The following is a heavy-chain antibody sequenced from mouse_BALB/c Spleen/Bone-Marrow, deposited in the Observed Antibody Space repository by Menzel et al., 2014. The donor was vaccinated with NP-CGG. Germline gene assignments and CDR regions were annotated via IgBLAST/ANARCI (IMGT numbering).Heavy chain of an antibody. D-gene: IGHD2-1*01. J-gene: IGHJ3*01. CDR2: IGPSDSET. Sequence: QVQLKESGAEVVKPGAPVKLSCKASGYTFTRYWMHWVRQRPGRGLEWIGKIGPSDSETHYNHAFKDKATLTVDKSSSTAYIQLSSLTSEDSAVYFCARSGGNYVAWFVYWGQGTLVTVSP. CDR1: GYTFTRYW. V-gene: IGHV1-69*02. CDR3: ARSGGNYVAWFVY.